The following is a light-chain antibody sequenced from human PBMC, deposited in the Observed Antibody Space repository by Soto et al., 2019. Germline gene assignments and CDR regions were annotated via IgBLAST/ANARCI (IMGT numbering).Light chain of an antibody. J-gene: IGKJ1*01. CDR2: DAS. CDR3: LQDHDDSWT. CDR1: QSVSGW. V-gene: IGKV1-5*01. Sequence: DIRMTQSPSTLSASVGDTVSVTCRASQSVSGWLAWYQQKPGEAPKLLIYDASALPRGVPSRFSGSGSGTKFTLTVSSLQPEDFATYYCLQDHDDSWTFGQGTKVDIK.